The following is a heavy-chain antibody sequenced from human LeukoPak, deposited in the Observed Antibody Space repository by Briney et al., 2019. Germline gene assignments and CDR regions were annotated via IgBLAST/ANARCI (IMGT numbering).Heavy chain of an antibody. J-gene: IGHJ3*02. Sequence: SQTLSLTCTVSGGSISSGDYYWSWIRQPPGKGLEWIGYIYYSGSTYYNPSLKSRVTISVDTSKNQFSLKLSSVTAADTAVYYCARDGWYYYDTTGSDAFDTWGQGTMVTVSS. D-gene: IGHD3-22*01. CDR2: IYYSGST. CDR1: GGSISSGDYY. V-gene: IGHV4-30-4*08. CDR3: ARDGWYYYDTTGSDAFDT.